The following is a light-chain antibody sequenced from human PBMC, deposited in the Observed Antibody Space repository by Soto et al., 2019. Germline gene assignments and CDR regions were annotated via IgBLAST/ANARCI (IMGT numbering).Light chain of an antibody. CDR3: SSYAGSNTLV. Sequence: QSVLTQPPSVSGAPGQRVTISCSGNSSNIGAGFDVHWYQQLPGAAPKLLIYASTNRPSGVPDRFSGSKSDTSASLAITGLQIDDEADYYCSSYAGSNTLVFGTGTKVTVL. J-gene: IGLJ1*01. CDR1: SSNIGAGFD. CDR2: AST. V-gene: IGLV1-40*01.